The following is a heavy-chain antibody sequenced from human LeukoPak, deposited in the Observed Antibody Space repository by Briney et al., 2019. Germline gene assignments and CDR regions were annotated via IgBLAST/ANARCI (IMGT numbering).Heavy chain of an antibody. Sequence: SETLSLTCTVSGGSISSYYWSWIRQPAGKGLEWIGRIYTSGSTNYNPSLKSRVTMSVDTSKNQFSLKLTSVTDADTAVYYCARVGCSSTNCYGNYYMDVWXKGTTVTVS. J-gene: IGHJ6*03. V-gene: IGHV4-4*07. CDR3: ARVGCSSTNCYGNYYMDV. CDR1: GGSISSYY. D-gene: IGHD2-2*01. CDR2: IYTSGST.